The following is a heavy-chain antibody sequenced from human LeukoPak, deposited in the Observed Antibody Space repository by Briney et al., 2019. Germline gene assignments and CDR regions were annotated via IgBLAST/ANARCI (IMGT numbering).Heavy chain of an antibody. D-gene: IGHD6-13*01. CDR1: GYTFTSYA. CDR3: ARDSRVQQRKKDWFDP. J-gene: IGHJ5*02. Sequence: ASVKVSCKASGYTFTSYAMNWVRQAPGQGLEWMGWINTNTGNPTYAQGFTGRFVFSLDTSVGTAYLQISSLKAEDTAVYYCARDSRVQQRKKDWFDPWGQGTLVTVSS. CDR2: INTNTGNP. V-gene: IGHV7-4-1*02.